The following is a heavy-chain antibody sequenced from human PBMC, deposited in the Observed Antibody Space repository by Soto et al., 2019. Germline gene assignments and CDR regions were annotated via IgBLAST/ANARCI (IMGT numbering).Heavy chain of an antibody. Sequence: GGSLRLSCAASGFTFRDYGMSWVRQAPGKGLEWVSGVNWNGGSTGYADSVKGRFTISRDNAKNSLYLQMNSLRAEDTAFYYCVRGASLNFDYWGQGTLVTVSS. CDR3: VRGASLNFDY. CDR1: GFTFRDYG. CDR2: VNWNGGST. D-gene: IGHD1-26*01. V-gene: IGHV3-20*04. J-gene: IGHJ4*02.